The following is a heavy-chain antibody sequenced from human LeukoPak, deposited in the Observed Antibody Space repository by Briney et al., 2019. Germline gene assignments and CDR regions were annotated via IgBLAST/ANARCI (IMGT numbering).Heavy chain of an antibody. Sequence: PSETLSLTCNVSGGSISSNTYFWGWIRRPPGKGLEWIGSIRYSGSTYYNPSLKSRVTISVDTSNNQVSLHLTSLTAADTAVYYCATSDTVSTYNWFDPWGLGTLVTVS. V-gene: IGHV4-39*01. CDR2: IRYSGST. D-gene: IGHD5/OR15-5a*01. CDR1: GGSISSNTYF. CDR3: ATSDTVSTYNWFDP. J-gene: IGHJ5*02.